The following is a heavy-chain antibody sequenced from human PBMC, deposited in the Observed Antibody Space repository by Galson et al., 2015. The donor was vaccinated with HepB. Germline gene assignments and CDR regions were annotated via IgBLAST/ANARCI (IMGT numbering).Heavy chain of an antibody. CDR3: AKGYGLFDS. J-gene: IGHJ5*01. V-gene: IGHV3-23*01. Sequence: SLRLSCAASGFGFDTHSMGWVRQAPGKGLEWISGISGDGNSTFYGDSVKGRFTVSRDNYKNILFLQMNSLRAEDAGLCLCAKGYGLFDSWGPGILVTVSA. D-gene: IGHD5-18*01. CDR1: GFGFDTHS. CDR2: ISGDGNST.